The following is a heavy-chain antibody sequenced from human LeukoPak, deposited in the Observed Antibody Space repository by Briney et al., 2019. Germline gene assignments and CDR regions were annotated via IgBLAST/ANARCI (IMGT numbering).Heavy chain of an antibody. J-gene: IGHJ3*02. Sequence: GGSLRLSCAASGFTVSSNYMSWVRQAPGKGLEWVSVIYSGGSTYYADSVKGRFTISRDNSKNTLYLQMNSLRAEDTAVYYCARAKCSGGSCYSPLHAFDIWGQGTMVTVSS. CDR1: GFTVSSNY. CDR2: IYSGGST. D-gene: IGHD2-15*01. V-gene: IGHV3-66*01. CDR3: ARAKCSGGSCYSPLHAFDI.